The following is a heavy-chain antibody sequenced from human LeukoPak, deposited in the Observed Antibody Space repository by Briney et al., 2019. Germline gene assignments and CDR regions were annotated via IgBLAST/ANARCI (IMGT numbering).Heavy chain of an antibody. CDR2: IYYSGST. Sequence: PSETLSLTCTVSGGSISSSSYYWGWIRQPPGKGLEWIGSIYYSGSTYYNPSLKSRVTISIDTSKNQFSLKLSSVTAADTAVYYCVTYDSSGYYPFDCWGQGTLVTVSS. J-gene: IGHJ4*02. V-gene: IGHV4-39*01. CDR3: VTYDSSGYYPFDC. CDR1: GGSISSSSYY. D-gene: IGHD3-22*01.